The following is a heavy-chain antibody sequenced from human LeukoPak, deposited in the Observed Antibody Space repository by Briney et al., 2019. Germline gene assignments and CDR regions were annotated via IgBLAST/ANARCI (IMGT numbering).Heavy chain of an antibody. CDR3: ARLRPSIGAAGTFDY. D-gene: IGHD6-13*01. V-gene: IGHV4-61*05. J-gene: IGHJ4*02. CDR2: IYYTGST. CDR1: GGSISSSSYY. Sequence: SETLSLTCIVSGGSISSSSYYWGWIRQPPGKGLEWIGYIYYTGSTKYNASLKSRVTISVDTSKNQFSLKLSSVTAADTAVYYCARLRPSIGAAGTFDYWGQGTLVTVSS.